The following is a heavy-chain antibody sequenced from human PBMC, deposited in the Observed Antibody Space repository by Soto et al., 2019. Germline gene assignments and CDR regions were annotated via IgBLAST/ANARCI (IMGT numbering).Heavy chain of an antibody. V-gene: IGHV3-23*01. CDR2: ISGSGGST. CDR1: GFTFSSYA. CDR3: AKARDEGLLRIWFDP. Sequence: GGSLRLSCAASGFTFSSYAMSWVRQAPGKGLEWVSAISGSGGSTYYADSVKGRFTISRDNSKNTLYLQMNSLRAEDTAVYYCAKARDEGLLRIWFDPWGQGTLVTVSS. J-gene: IGHJ5*02. D-gene: IGHD3-3*01.